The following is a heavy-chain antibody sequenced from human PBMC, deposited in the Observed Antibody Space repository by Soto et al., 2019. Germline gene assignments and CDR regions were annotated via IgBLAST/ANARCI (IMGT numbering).Heavy chain of an antibody. V-gene: IGHV3-53*01. Sequence: EVQLVESGGGLIQPGGSLRLSCAASGFTVSSNYMRWFRQAPGKGLEWVSVIYSGGSTYYADAVKGRFTISRDNSKNTLYLQMNSLRAEDTAVYYCAREGYDTREFDPWGQGTLVTVSS. CDR2: IYSGGST. CDR1: GFTVSSNY. J-gene: IGHJ5*02. D-gene: IGHD3-22*01. CDR3: AREGYDTREFDP.